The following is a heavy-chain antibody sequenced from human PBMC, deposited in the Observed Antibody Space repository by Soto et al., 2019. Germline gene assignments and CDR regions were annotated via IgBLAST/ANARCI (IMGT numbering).Heavy chain of an antibody. CDR1: GFPYSYVW. J-gene: IGHJ4*01. V-gene: IGHV3-15*07. Sequence: EVQLVESGGGLVKPGGSLRLSCAASGFPYSYVWMNWVRQTPGRGLEWVGRIKSKNDGGTADIAAPVKGRFIISRDDSINTVYLQMNSLKTEDTAVYYCSTGREDLLYWGHGILVTVSS. CDR3: STGREDLLY. CDR2: IKSKNDGGTA. D-gene: IGHD1-26*01.